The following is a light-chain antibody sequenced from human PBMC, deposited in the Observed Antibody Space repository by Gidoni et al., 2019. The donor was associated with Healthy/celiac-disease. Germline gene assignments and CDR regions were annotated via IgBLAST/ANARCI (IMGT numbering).Light chain of an antibody. CDR1: QSVSSY. V-gene: IGKV3-11*01. CDR2: EAS. Sequence: EIVLTQSPATLSLSPGERATLSCRASQSVSSYLAWYQQKPGQAPRLLIYEASNRATGIPARFSGSGSGTDFTLTISSLEPEDFAVYYCQQRSNWPRGIFTFGPGTKVDIK. J-gene: IGKJ3*01. CDR3: QQRSNWPRGIFT.